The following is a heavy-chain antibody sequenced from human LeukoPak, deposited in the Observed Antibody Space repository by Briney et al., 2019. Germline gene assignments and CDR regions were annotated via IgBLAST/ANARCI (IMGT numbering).Heavy chain of an antibody. CDR1: GGSFSGYY. V-gene: IGHV4-34*01. CDR2: INHSGST. Sequence: PSETLSLTCAVYGGSFSGYYWSWTRQPPGKGLEWIGEINHSGSTNYNPSLKSRVTISVDTSKNQFSLKLSSVTAADTAVYYCARARSYYGDYTHLDYWDQGALVTVSS. J-gene: IGHJ4*02. D-gene: IGHD4-17*01. CDR3: ARARSYYGDYTHLDY.